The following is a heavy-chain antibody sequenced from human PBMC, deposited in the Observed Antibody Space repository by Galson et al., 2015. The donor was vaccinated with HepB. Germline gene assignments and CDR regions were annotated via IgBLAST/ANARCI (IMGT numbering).Heavy chain of an antibody. CDR2: ISYDGSIK. D-gene: IGHD2-8*02. CDR3: ARDSGGVFEY. J-gene: IGHJ4*02. CDR1: GFTFSSYA. Sequence: SLRLSCAASGFTFSSYAMHWVRQAPGKGLEWVAVISYDGSIKYYADSVKGRFTISRDNSKNTLYLQMSSLRAEETAVYYCARDSGGVFEYWGQGTLVTVSS. V-gene: IGHV3-30-3*01.